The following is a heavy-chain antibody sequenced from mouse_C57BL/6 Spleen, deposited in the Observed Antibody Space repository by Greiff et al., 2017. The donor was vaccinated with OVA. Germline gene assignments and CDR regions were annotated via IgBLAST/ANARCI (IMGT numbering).Heavy chain of an antibody. D-gene: IGHD3-2*02. V-gene: IGHV1-55*01. CDR3: ARGGPDLRPFAY. CDR1: GYTFTSYW. Sequence: VQLQQPGAELVKPGASVKMSCKASGYTFTSYWITWVKQRPGQGLEWIGDIYPGSGSTNYNEKFKSKATLTVDTSSSIAYMQLSSLTSEDSAVYYCARGGPDLRPFAYWGQGTLVTVSA. J-gene: IGHJ3*01. CDR2: IYPGSGST.